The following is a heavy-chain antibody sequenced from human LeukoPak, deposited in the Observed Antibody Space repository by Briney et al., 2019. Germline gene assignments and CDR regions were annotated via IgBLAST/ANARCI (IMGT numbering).Heavy chain of an antibody. D-gene: IGHD3-22*01. J-gene: IGHJ4*02. Sequence: SETLSLTCTVSGGSISSYYWSWIRQPPGKGLEWIGYIYYSGSTNYNPSLKSRVTISVDTSKNQFSLKLSSVTAADTAVYYCASYSYYYGSSGYFDYWGQGTLVTVSS. CDR1: GGSISSYY. V-gene: IGHV4-59*01. CDR2: IYYSGST. CDR3: ASYSYYYGSSGYFDY.